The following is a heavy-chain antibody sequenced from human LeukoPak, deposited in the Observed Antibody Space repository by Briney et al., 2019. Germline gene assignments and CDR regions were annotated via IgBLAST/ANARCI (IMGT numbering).Heavy chain of an antibody. CDR3: ATHPQFYYAFDI. D-gene: IGHD1-26*01. V-gene: IGHV3-48*03. Sequence: GGSLRLSCASSGFAFSSYEMNWVRQAPGKGLEWVSYISSSGSTIYYADSVKGRFTISRDNAKNSLYLQMNSLRAEDTAVYYCATHPQFYYAFDIWGQGTMVTVSS. CDR2: ISSSGSTI. CDR1: GFAFSSYE. J-gene: IGHJ3*02.